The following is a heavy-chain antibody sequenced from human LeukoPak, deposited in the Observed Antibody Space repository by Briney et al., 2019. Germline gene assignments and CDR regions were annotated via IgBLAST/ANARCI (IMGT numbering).Heavy chain of an antibody. V-gene: IGHV1-8*01. J-gene: IGHJ4*02. CDR3: AKFYGSGSSDFDY. CDR2: MNPNSGNT. Sequence: ASVKVSRKASGYTFTKYYINWVRQATGQRPEVMGWMNPNSGNTGYAQKFQGRVTMTRNTSISTAYMELSSLRSEDTAVYYCAKFYGSGSSDFDYWGQGTLVTVSS. CDR1: GYTFTKYY. D-gene: IGHD3-10*01.